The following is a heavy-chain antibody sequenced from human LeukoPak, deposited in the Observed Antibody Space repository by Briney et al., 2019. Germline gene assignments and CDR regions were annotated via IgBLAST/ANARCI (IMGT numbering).Heavy chain of an antibody. J-gene: IGHJ6*02. D-gene: IGHD2-15*01. V-gene: IGHV3-7*04. Sequence: PGGSLRLSCAASGFTFISYWMSWVRQAPGKGLEWVANIKPDGSEKHYEDSVKGRFTISRDNAKKSLYLQLNSLRGDDTAVYYCARDEGWYGRGLDVWGQGTTVIVSS. CDR3: ARDEGWYGRGLDV. CDR1: GFTFISYW. CDR2: IKPDGSEK.